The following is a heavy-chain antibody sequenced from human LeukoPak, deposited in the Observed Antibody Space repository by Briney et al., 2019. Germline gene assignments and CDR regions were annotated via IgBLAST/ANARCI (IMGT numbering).Heavy chain of an antibody. Sequence: PSETLSLTCAVYGGSFSGYYWSWIRQPPGKGLEWIGEINHSGSTNHNPSLKSRVTISVDTSKNQFSLKLSSVTAADTAVYYCARGLYYYDSSGYYFDAFDIWGQGTMVTVSS. V-gene: IGHV4-34*01. CDR3: ARGLYYYDSSGYYFDAFDI. D-gene: IGHD3-22*01. CDR2: INHSGST. J-gene: IGHJ3*02. CDR1: GGSFSGYY.